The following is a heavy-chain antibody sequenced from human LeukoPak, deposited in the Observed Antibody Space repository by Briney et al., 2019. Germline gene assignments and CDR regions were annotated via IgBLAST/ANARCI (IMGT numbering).Heavy chain of an antibody. J-gene: IGHJ6*03. CDR3: ARDLDVDTAMVPGYMDV. Sequence: GASVKVSCKASGYTFTSYGISWVRQAPGLGLEWMGWISGYNGNTKYAQKLQGRVTMTTDTSTSTAYMELGALRSDDTAVYFCARDLDVDTAMVPGYMDVWGKGTTVTVSS. CDR1: GYTFTSYG. CDR2: ISGYNGNT. D-gene: IGHD5-18*01. V-gene: IGHV1-18*01.